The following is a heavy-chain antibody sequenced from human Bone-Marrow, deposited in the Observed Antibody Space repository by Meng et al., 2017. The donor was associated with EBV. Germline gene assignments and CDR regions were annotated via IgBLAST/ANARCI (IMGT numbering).Heavy chain of an antibody. Sequence: QVQLVECAVKVKKPGASVKGSCNTSGYTFTSYAISWVRQAPGQWLEWMGWISADKGNRNYAQKFQDRVTLTTDTSTRTAYMELRSLRSDDTAVYFCARDLGHTSSCHDYWGQGTLVTVSS. D-gene: IGHD6-13*01. CDR2: ISADKGNR. CDR3: ARDLGHTSSCHDY. CDR1: GYTFTSYA. J-gene: IGHJ4*02. V-gene: IGHV1-18*01.